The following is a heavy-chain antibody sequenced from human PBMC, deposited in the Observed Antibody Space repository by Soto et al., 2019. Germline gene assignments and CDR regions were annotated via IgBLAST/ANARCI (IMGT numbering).Heavy chain of an antibody. Sequence: PGGSLRLSCAASGFTFSSYGMHWVRQAPGKGLEWVAVISYDGSNKYYADSVKGRFTISRDNSKNTLYLQMNSLRAEDTAVYYCAKDGVMGAIQGSYFDYWGQGTLVTVSS. CDR1: GFTFSSYG. CDR2: ISYDGSNK. CDR3: AKDGVMGAIQGSYFDY. D-gene: IGHD1-26*01. V-gene: IGHV3-30*18. J-gene: IGHJ4*02.